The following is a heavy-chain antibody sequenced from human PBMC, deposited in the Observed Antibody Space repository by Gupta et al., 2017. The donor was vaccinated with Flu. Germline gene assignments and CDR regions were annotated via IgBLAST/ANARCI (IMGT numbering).Heavy chain of an antibody. CDR3: AKGMGRGMCSMGV. J-gene: IGHJ6*04. Sequence: FSSYGMDWVRQAPGKGLEWVAVIWYNGNNEYHAGVVKGRFTISRDNAKNTLYLQMEGVRAEDTAVYYVAKGMGRGMCSMGVGVEGSTVAVSS. D-gene: IGHD3-16*01. CDR2: IWYNGNNE. CDR1: FSSYG. V-gene: IGHV3-33*06.